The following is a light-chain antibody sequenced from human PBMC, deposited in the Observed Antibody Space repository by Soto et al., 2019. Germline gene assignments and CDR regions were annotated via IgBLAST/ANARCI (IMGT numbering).Light chain of an antibody. V-gene: IGKV3-15*01. CDR3: QQYNNWPPAWT. Sequence: EIVLTQSPGTLSLSQGERATLSCRASQSFRGLLAWYQQKPGQAPRLLIYGASTRATGIPARFSGSGSGTEFTLTISSLQSEDFAVYYCQQYNNWPPAWTFGQGTKVDIK. J-gene: IGKJ1*01. CDR2: GAS. CDR1: QSFRGL.